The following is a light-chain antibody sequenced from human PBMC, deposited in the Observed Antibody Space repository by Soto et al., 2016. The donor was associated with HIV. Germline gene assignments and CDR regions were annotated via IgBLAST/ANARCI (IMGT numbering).Light chain of an antibody. CDR3: QQYNGYWT. Sequence: DIQMTQSPSTLSASVGDRVTITCRASQSISSWLAWYQQKPGKAPKLLIYKASSLESGVPSRFSGRGSGTEFTLTISSLQPDDLATYYCQQYNGYWTFGQGTKVEIK. J-gene: IGKJ1*01. CDR1: QSISSW. V-gene: IGKV1-5*03. CDR2: KAS.